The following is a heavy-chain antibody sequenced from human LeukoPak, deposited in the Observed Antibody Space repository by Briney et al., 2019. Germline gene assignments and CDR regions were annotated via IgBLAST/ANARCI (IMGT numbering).Heavy chain of an antibody. CDR3: AREDTIVRGVDY. CDR2: INPNSGGT. D-gene: IGHD3-10*01. V-gene: IGHV1-2*02. CDR1: GYTFTGYY. Sequence: ASVKVSCKASGYTFTGYYMHWVRQAPGQGLEWMGWINPNSGGTNYAQKFQGRVTMTRDTSISTGYMELRRLRTDDTAVYYCAREDTIVRGVDYWGQGTLVTVSS. J-gene: IGHJ4*02.